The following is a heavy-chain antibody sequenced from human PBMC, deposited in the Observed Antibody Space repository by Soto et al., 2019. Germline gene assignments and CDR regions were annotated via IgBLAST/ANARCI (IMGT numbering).Heavy chain of an antibody. CDR3: ARSRELHSEDFDY. D-gene: IGHD1-26*01. CDR2: IWYDGSNK. Sequence: QVQLVESGGGVVQPGRSLRLSCAASGFTFSSYGMRWVRQAPGKGLEWVAVIWYDGSNKYYADSVKGRFTISRDNSKNTLYLQMNSLRAEDTAVHYCARSRELHSEDFDYWGQGTLVTVSS. V-gene: IGHV3-33*01. CDR1: GFTFSSYG. J-gene: IGHJ4*02.